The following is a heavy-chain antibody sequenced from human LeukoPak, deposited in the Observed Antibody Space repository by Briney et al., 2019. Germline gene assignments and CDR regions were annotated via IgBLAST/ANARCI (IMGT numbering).Heavy chain of an antibody. CDR2: ISWDGGST. J-gene: IGHJ4*02. CDR1: GFTPADYA. D-gene: IGHD3-10*01. CDR3: AKPYGAGSSNFDY. Sequence: GGCPRLSCAASGFTPADYAMHWVRQAPGKGLEWVSLISWDGGSTYYADSVRGRFTISRDNSKNSLYLQMNSLRTEDTALYYCAKPYGAGSSNFDYWGQGTLVTVSS. V-gene: IGHV3-43*01.